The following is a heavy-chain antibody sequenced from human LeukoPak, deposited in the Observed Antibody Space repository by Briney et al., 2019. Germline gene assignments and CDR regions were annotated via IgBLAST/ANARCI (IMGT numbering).Heavy chain of an antibody. D-gene: IGHD6-25*01. CDR2: IWYDGSNK. CDR3: AKGIAAGAMGYMDV. CDR1: GFTFSRNG. J-gene: IGHJ6*03. Sequence: PGRSLRLSCAASGFTFSRNGMHWVRQAPGKGLEWVGVIWYDGSNKYYADSVRGRFTISRDNSKSAMLLQMNSLRVEDTAVYYCAKGIAAGAMGYMDVWGKGTTVTVSS. V-gene: IGHV3-33*06.